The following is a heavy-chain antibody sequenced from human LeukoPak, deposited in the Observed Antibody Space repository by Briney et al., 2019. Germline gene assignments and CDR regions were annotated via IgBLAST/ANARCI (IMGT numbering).Heavy chain of an antibody. V-gene: IGHV3-74*01. CDR2: INSDGSST. CDR3: AKEGSPITIFGVVTAYYFDY. Sequence: GGSLRLSCAASGFIFSSYWMHWVRQAPGKGLVWVSRINSDGSSTIYADSVKGRFTISRDNAKNTLYLQMNSLRADDTAVYYRAKEGSPITIFGVVTAYYFDYWGQGTLVTVSS. CDR1: GFIFSSYW. D-gene: IGHD3-3*01. J-gene: IGHJ4*02.